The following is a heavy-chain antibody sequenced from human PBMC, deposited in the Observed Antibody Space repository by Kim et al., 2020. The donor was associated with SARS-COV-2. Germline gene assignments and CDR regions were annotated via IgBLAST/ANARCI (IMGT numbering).Heavy chain of an antibody. Sequence: VKGRFTISRDNSKNTLYLQMNILRAEDRAVYYCAKSPPLGYNSGWYGVDFWGQGTLVTVSS. J-gene: IGHJ4*02. CDR3: AKSPPLGYNSGWYGVDF. V-gene: IGHV3-30*02. D-gene: IGHD6-19*01.